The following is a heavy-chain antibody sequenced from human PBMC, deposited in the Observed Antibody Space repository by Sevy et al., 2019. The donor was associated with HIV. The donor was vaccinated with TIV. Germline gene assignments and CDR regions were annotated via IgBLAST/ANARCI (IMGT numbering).Heavy chain of an antibody. CDR3: ARGTPAFCTGGVCFNWFDP. J-gene: IGHJ5*02. D-gene: IGHD2-8*02. CDR2: IRYDGSNK. V-gene: IGHV3-30*02. Sequence: GGSLRLSCAASRFSFNGYGMHWVRQAPGQGLKWVAFIRYDGSNKYYADSVKGRFTISRDDSKNTLYLQMNSLRAEDTALYYCARGTPAFCTGGVCFNWFDPWGQGTLVTVSS. CDR1: RFSFNGYG.